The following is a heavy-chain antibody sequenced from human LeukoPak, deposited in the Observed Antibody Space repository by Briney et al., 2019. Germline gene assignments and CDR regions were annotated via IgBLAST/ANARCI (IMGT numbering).Heavy chain of an antibody. Sequence: GASVKVSCKASGYTFTGYYMHWVRQAPGQGLEWMGWISAYNGNTNYAQKLQGRVTMTTDTSTSTAYMELRSLRSDDTAVYYCARGSIVGATTGYYYYYMDVWGKGTTVTVSS. J-gene: IGHJ6*03. V-gene: IGHV1-18*04. CDR3: ARGSIVGATTGYYYYYMDV. CDR1: GYTFTGYY. CDR2: ISAYNGNT. D-gene: IGHD1-26*01.